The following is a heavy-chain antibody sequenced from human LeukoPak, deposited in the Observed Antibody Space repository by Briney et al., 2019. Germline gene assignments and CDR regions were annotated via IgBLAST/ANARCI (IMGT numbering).Heavy chain of an antibody. V-gene: IGHV3-7*03. Sequence: GGSLRLSCAASGFTFSSYSMNWVRQAPGKGLERVANINQDGSEKYYVDSVKGRFTISRDNAKNSLYLQMNSLRVEDTAVYYCALARSLDYWGQGILVTVSS. CDR3: ALARSLDY. CDR2: INQDGSEK. J-gene: IGHJ4*02. CDR1: GFTFSSYS.